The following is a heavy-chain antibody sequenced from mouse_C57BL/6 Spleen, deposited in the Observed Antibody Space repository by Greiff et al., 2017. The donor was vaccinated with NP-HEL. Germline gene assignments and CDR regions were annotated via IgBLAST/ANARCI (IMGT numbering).Heavy chain of an antibody. CDR1: GFTFSDYG. Sequence: EVMLVESGGGLVKPGGSLKLSCAASGFTFSDYGMHWVRQAPEQGLEWVAYISRGSSTIYYADTVKGRFTISRANAKNTLFLQLTSLRSEDTAMYYGARWGPTVGARRDFDVWGTGTTVTVSS. D-gene: IGHD1-1*01. V-gene: IGHV5-17*01. CDR2: ISRGSSTI. J-gene: IGHJ1*03. CDR3: ARWGPTVGARRDFDV.